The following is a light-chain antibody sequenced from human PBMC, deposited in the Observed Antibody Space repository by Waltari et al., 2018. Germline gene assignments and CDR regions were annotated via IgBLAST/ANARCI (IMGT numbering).Light chain of an antibody. V-gene: IGKV1-5*03. CDR3: QRYNSYPIT. Sequence: DIQMTQSPSTLSASVGDRVTITCRASQSIGSWLAWYQQKPGKAPTLLIYEATSLESGVPSRFSASGSGTEFTLTISSLQPDDCATYYCQRYNSYPITFGPGTKVDI. CDR2: EAT. CDR1: QSIGSW. J-gene: IGKJ3*01.